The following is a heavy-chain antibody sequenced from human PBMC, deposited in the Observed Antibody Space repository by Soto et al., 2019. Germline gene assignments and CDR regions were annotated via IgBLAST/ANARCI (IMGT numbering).Heavy chain of an antibody. CDR3: AKDVVVGATTGLGDYYYYHGMDV. J-gene: IGHJ6*02. CDR1: GFTFSSYG. CDR2: ISYDGSNK. Sequence: QVQLVESGGGVVQPGRSLRLSCAASGFTFSSYGMHWVRQAPGKGLEWVAVISYDGSNKYYADSVKGRFTISRDNSKNTLYLHMNSLRAEDTAVYYCAKDVVVGATTGLGDYYYYHGMDVWGQGTTVTVSS. V-gene: IGHV3-30*18. D-gene: IGHD1-26*01.